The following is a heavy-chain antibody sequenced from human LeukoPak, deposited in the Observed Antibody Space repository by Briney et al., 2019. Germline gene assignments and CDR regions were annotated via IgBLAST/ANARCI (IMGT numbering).Heavy chain of an antibody. CDR1: GFTFSSYA. D-gene: IGHD5-18*01. CDR3: ARDSAAMAYYYYYMDV. Sequence: AGGSLRLSCAASGFTFSSYAMHWVRQAPGKGLEGVAVISYDGSNKYYADSVKGRFTISRDNSKNTLYLQMNSLRAEDTAVYYCARDSAAMAYYYYYMDVWGKGTTVTVSS. CDR2: ISYDGSNK. J-gene: IGHJ6*03. V-gene: IGHV3-30*01.